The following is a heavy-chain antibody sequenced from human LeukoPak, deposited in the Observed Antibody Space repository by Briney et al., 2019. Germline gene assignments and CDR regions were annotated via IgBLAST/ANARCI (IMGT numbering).Heavy chain of an antibody. CDR3: AKDRKGQGAFDI. CDR2: ISGSGGST. J-gene: IGHJ3*02. Sequence: GGSLRLSCAASGFTFSSYAMSWVRQAPGKGLEWVSAISGSGGSTYYADSVKGRFTISRDNSKDTLYLQMNSLRAEDTAVYYCAKDRKGQGAFDIWGQGTMVTVSS. V-gene: IGHV3-23*01. CDR1: GFTFSSYA.